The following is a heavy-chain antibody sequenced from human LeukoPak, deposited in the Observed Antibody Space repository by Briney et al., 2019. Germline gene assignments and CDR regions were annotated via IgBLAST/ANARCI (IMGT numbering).Heavy chain of an antibody. D-gene: IGHD2-2*01. CDR3: AKQSLGYCSSTSCWNYFDY. CDR1: GFTFSSYG. CDR2: ISYDGSNK. J-gene: IGHJ4*02. V-gene: IGHV3-30*18. Sequence: GGSLRLSCAASGFTFSSYGMHWVRQAPGKGLEWVAVISYDGSNKYYADSVKGRFTISRDNSKNTLYLQMNSLRAEDTAVDYCAKQSLGYCSSTSCWNYFDYWGQGTLVTVSS.